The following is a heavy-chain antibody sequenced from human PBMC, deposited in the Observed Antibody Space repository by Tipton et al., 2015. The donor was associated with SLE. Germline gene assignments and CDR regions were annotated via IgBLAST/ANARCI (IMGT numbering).Heavy chain of an antibody. J-gene: IGHJ4*02. CDR3: ARDLQQQLVFDY. V-gene: IGHV3-66*01. CDR2: IYSGGST. Sequence: GSLRLSCAASGFTFSSYAMSWVRQAPGKGLEWVSVIYSGGSTYYADSVKGRFTISRDNSKNTLYLQMNSLRAEDTAVYYCARDLQQQLVFDYWGQGTLVTVSS. CDR1: GFTFSSYA. D-gene: IGHD6-13*01.